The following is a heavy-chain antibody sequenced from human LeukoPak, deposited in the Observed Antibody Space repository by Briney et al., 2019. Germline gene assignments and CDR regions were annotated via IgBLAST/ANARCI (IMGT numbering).Heavy chain of an antibody. CDR1: GDSIRSHY. V-gene: IGHV4-4*08. D-gene: IGHD1-26*01. CDR2: VFFTGST. Sequence: WGTLSLTCSVSGDSIRSHYWSWVRQPPGKGPEWIGHVFFTGSTSYKPTLEGRVTISIDTSGSQFSLKRTAVTATKTAVYYCARGESELLGAHLWGQGNLRSVSS. J-gene: IGHJ4*02. CDR3: ARGESELLGAHL.